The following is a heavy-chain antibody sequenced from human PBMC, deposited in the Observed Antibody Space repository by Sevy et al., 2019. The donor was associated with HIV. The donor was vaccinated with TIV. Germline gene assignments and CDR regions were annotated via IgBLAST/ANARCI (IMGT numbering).Heavy chain of an antibody. CDR1: GFTFNSHA. Sequence: GGSLRLSCEASGFTFNSHAMTWVRQAPGKGLEWVSAICGCGDSKYYEGSVKGRVTISRDNSKNLMYLQITSLGADETAVYYCAKSSLPYGDYHFDFWGQGTVVTVSS. V-gene: IGHV3-23*01. J-gene: IGHJ4*02. CDR3: AKSSLPYGDYHFDF. D-gene: IGHD2-21*01. CDR2: ICGCGDSK.